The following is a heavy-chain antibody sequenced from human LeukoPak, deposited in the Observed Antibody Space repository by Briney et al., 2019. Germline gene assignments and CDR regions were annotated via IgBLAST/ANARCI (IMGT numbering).Heavy chain of an antibody. CDR3: ARFRGSSSGYYYYMDV. CDR1: GFTFSSYS. Sequence: GGSLRLSCAASGFTFSSYSMNWVRQAPGKGLEWVSSISSSSSYIYYADSVKGRFTISRDNAKNSLYLQMNSLRAEDTAVYYCARFRGSSSGYYYYMDVWGKGTTVTVSS. V-gene: IGHV3-21*01. D-gene: IGHD6-6*01. CDR2: ISSSSSYI. J-gene: IGHJ6*03.